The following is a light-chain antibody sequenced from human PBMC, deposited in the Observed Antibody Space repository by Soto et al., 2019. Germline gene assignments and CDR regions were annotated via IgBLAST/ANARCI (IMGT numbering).Light chain of an antibody. CDR2: HAS. J-gene: IGKJ2*01. Sequence: DIQMTQSPSSLSASVGDRVTITCQASQDISNNLYWFQQKPGKAPRLLLYHASNLETGVPSRFSGSGSGTDFSFTISSLQPEDFATYYCQQYHNLPYTFGPGTKLDFK. V-gene: IGKV1-33*01. CDR3: QQYHNLPYT. CDR1: QDISNN.